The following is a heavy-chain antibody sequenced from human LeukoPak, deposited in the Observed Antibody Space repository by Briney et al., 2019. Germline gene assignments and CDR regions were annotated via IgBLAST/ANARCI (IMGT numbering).Heavy chain of an antibody. CDR1: GFTLGDYA. Sequence: GGSLRLSCTASGFTLGDYAMSWVRQAPGKGLEWVGRIKSKTDGGTTDYAAPVKGRFTISRDDSKNMLYLQMNSLKTEDTAVYYCTTTSHYGSGSSDYYYYGMDVWGQGTTVTVSS. D-gene: IGHD3-10*01. CDR3: TTTSHYGSGSSDYYYYGMDV. V-gene: IGHV3-15*01. J-gene: IGHJ6*02. CDR2: IKSKTDGGTT.